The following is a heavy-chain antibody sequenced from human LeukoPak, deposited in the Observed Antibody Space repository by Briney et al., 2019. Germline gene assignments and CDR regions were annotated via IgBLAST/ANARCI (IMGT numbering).Heavy chain of an antibody. CDR3: AKGTTMVRGVIIRFDY. Sequence: GGSLRLSCAASGFTFSDYSMNWVRQAPGKGLEWVSSISSSSSYIKSADSAKGRFTISRDNAKNSLYLQMNSLRAEDTAVYYCAKGTTMVRGVIIRFDYWGQGTLVTVSS. J-gene: IGHJ4*02. D-gene: IGHD3-10*01. CDR1: GFTFSDYS. CDR2: ISSSSSYI. V-gene: IGHV3-21*04.